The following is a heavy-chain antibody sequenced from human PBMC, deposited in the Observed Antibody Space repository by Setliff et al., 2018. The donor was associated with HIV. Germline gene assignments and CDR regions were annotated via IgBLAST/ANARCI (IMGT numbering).Heavy chain of an antibody. J-gene: IGHJ6*03. Sequence: GGSLRLSCAASGFSFSNYGMHWVRQAPGKGLEWVAVIWYDGSSEYYVDSVKGRFTISRDNGKNSLYLQMNSLRAEDTAVYYCASSGYNYGGYYMDVWGKGTKVTSP. V-gene: IGHV3-33*03. CDR1: GFSFSNYG. D-gene: IGHD5-18*01. CDR2: IWYDGSSE. CDR3: ASSGYNYGGYYMDV.